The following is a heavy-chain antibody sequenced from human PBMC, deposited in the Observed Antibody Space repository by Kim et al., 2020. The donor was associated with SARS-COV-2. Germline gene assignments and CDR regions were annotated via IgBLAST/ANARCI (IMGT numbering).Heavy chain of an antibody. J-gene: IGHJ4*02. Sequence: SETLSLTCTVSGGSISSSSYYWGWIRQPPGKGLEWIGSIYYSGSTYYNPSLKSRVTISVDTSKNQFSLKLSSVTAADTAVYYCARDGIQLLYYFDYWGQGTLVTVSS. CDR3: ARDGIQLLYYFDY. D-gene: IGHD5-18*01. V-gene: IGHV4-39*07. CDR2: IYYSGST. CDR1: GGSISSSSYY.